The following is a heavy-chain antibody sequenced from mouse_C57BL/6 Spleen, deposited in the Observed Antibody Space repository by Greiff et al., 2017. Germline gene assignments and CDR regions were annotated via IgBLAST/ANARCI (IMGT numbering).Heavy chain of an antibody. CDR3: TTYDYDGGSWFAY. V-gene: IGHV1-5*01. Sequence: EVQVVESGTVLARPGASVKMSCKTSGYTFTSYWMHWVKQRPGQGLEWIGAIYPGNSDTSYNQKFKGKAKLTSVTSASTAYMELSSRTNEDSAVYYCTTYDYDGGSWFAYWGQGTLVTVSA. CDR1: GYTFTSYW. J-gene: IGHJ3*01. D-gene: IGHD2-4*01. CDR2: IYPGNSDT.